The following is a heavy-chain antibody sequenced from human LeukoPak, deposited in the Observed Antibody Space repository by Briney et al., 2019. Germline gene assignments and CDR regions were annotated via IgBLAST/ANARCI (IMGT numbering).Heavy chain of an antibody. V-gene: IGHV3-30*18. CDR2: ISYDGSNK. CDR3: AKWVVLGAFDI. Sequence: GGSLRLSCADSGFTFSSYGMHWVRQAPGKGLEWVAVISYDGSNKYYADSVKGRFTISRDNSKNTLYLQMNSLRAEDTAVYYCAKWVVLGAFDIWGQGTMVTVSS. D-gene: IGHD2-15*01. J-gene: IGHJ3*02. CDR1: GFTFSSYG.